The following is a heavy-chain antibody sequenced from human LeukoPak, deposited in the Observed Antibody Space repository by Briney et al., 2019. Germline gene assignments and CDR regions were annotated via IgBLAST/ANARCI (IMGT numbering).Heavy chain of an antibody. CDR2: ISADNGKT. CDR1: GYTFTTYG. V-gene: IGHV1-18*01. D-gene: IGHD1-26*01. J-gene: IGHJ4*02. CDR3: ARDYSGSSLGY. Sequence: ASVKVSCMASGYTFTTYGISWVRQAPGQGLEWMGWISADNGKTNYAQKLQGRVTMTTDTSTSTAYMELRSLRSDDTAVYYCARDYSGSSLGYWGQGTLVTVSS.